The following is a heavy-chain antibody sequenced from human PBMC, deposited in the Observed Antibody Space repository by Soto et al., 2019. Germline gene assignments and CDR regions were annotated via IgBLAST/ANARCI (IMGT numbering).Heavy chain of an antibody. V-gene: IGHV3-74*01. CDR1: GFTFSSYW. D-gene: IGHD3-16*01. CDR2: INPDGTTT. Sequence: EVQLVESGGGLVQPGVSLRLSCAASGFTFSSYWMHWVRQAPGKGLVWVSRINPDGTTTTYADSVKGRFTISRDNAKNTLYLQMNRLRGDDTAVYYCARVPTGRYGVWNYWGQGTLVTVSS. J-gene: IGHJ4*02. CDR3: ARVPTGRYGVWNY.